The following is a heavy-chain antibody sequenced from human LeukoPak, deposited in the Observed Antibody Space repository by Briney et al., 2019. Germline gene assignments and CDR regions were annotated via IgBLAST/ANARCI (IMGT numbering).Heavy chain of an antibody. CDR2: ISGSGSTI. CDR3: ARVVDGSGSYDNHDSFDI. V-gene: IGHV3-11*01. J-gene: IGHJ3*02. D-gene: IGHD3-10*01. Sequence: GGSLRLSCAASGFTFSDYYMSWIRQAPGKGLEWVSYISGSGSTIFYADSVKGRFTISRDNAKSSLHLQMNSLRAEDTAVYYYARVVDGSGSYDNHDSFDIWGQGTMVTVSS. CDR1: GFTFSDYY.